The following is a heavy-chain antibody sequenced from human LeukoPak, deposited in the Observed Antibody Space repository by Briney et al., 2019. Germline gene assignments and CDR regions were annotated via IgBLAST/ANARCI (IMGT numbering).Heavy chain of an antibody. CDR2: ISYDGSNK. CDR1: GFTFSSYA. CDR3: ARDWFVD. Sequence: QPGRSLRLSCAASGFTFSSYAMHWVRQAPGKGLEWVAVISYDGSNKYYADSVKGRFTISRDNAENSLYLEMNSLRADDTAVYYCARDWFVDWGQGTLVVVSS. J-gene: IGHJ4*02. V-gene: IGHV3-30-3*01.